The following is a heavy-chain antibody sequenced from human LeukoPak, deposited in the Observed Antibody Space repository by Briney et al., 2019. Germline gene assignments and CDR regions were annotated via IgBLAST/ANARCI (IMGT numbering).Heavy chain of an antibody. V-gene: IGHV3-30*03. CDR1: GFTFSSYG. D-gene: IGHD6-25*01. J-gene: IGHJ4*02. CDR2: ISYDGSNK. Sequence: PGGSLRLSCAASGFTFSSYGMHLVRQAPGKGLEWVAVISYDGSNKYYADSVKGRFTISRDNSKNTLYLQMNSLRAEDTAVYYCAGYNNFDYWGQGTLVTVSS. CDR3: AGYNNFDY.